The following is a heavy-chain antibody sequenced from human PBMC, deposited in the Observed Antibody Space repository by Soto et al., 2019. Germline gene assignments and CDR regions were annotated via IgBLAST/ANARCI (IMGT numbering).Heavy chain of an antibody. CDR1: GFTFSSYG. D-gene: IGHD3-10*01. J-gene: IGHJ6*02. V-gene: IGHV3-30*18. CDR2: ISYDGSNK. CDR3: AKSRGSGNNGMDV. Sequence: QVQLVESGGGVVQPGRSLRLSCAAYGFTFSSYGMHWVRQAPGKGLEWVAVISYDGSNKYYADSVKGRFTISRDNSKNTLYLQMNSLRAEDTAVYYCAKSRGSGNNGMDVWGQGTTVTVSS.